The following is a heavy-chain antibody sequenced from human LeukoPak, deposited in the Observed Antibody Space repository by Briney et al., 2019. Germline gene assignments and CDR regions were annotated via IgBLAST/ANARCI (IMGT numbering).Heavy chain of an antibody. Sequence: PGGSLRLSCAASGFTFSSCWMSWVRQAPGKGLEWVDNIKQDGSEKYYVDSVKGRFTISRDNAKNSLYLQMNSLRAEDTAVYYCARDPYYDFWSGYYFNHFDYWGQGTLVTVSS. V-gene: IGHV3-7*01. D-gene: IGHD3-3*01. J-gene: IGHJ4*02. CDR2: IKQDGSEK. CDR3: ARDPYYDFWSGYYFNHFDY. CDR1: GFTFSSCW.